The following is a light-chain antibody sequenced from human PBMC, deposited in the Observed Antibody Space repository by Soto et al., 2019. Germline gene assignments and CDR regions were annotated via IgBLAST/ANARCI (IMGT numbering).Light chain of an antibody. Sequence: ERVMTQSPASLSASTGERITLSCKASQSIANNLAWHQQKPGQAPRLLMYGASTRAADIPARFSGSGSGTEFSLTISSLQSEDFAIYYCQQYNDWPPWTFGQGTKVDI. J-gene: IGKJ1*01. CDR3: QQYNDWPPWT. CDR1: QSIANN. V-gene: IGKV3-15*01. CDR2: GAS.